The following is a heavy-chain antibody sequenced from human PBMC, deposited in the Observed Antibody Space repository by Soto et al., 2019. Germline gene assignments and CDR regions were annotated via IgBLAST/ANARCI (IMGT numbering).Heavy chain of an antibody. CDR2: INAGNGNT. CDR3: ARSIVVVTALDY. D-gene: IGHD2-21*02. Sequence: ASVKVSYKASGYTFTSYAMHWVRQAPGQRLEWMGWINAGNGNTKYSQKFQGRVTITRDTSASTAYMELSSLRSEDTAVYYCARSIVVVTALDYWGQGXLVTVSS. CDR1: GYTFTSYA. J-gene: IGHJ4*02. V-gene: IGHV1-3*01.